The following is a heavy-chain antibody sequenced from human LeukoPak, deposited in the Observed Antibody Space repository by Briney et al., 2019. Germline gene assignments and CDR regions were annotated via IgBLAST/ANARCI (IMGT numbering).Heavy chain of an antibody. V-gene: IGHV3-23*01. CDR2: ISGSGGST. J-gene: IGHJ4*02. D-gene: IGHD2-2*01. Sequence: GGSLRLSFAASGFTSSSYAMSWVRQAPGKGLEWVSAISGSGGSTYYSDSVKGRLTISRDNSKNTLYLQMNSLRAEDTAVYYCAKDLDCSSTSCYPDYWGQGTLVTVSS. CDR3: AKDLDCSSTSCYPDY. CDR1: GFTSSSYA.